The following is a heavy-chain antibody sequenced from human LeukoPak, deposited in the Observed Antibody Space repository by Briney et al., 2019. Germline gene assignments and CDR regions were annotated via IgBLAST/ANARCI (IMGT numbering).Heavy chain of an antibody. Sequence: GGSLRLSCAASGFTFTDYWMTWVRQVPGEGLEWVANIQRGGSESYYVDSVEGRFTISRENAKNSLYLQMDSLRVEDTAVYYCARVGTWELQRVFDYWGQGTLVTVSS. CDR3: ARVGTWELQRVFDY. CDR2: IQRGGSES. V-gene: IGHV3-7*01. J-gene: IGHJ4*02. CDR1: GFTFTDYW. D-gene: IGHD1-26*01.